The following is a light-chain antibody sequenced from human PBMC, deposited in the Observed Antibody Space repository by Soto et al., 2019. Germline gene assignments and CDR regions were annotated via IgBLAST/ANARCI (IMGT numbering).Light chain of an antibody. CDR1: QSVSSSY. CDR3: QQYGSSPET. Sequence: EIGLSQSPATLSLSPGERATLSCRASQSVSSSYLAWYQQKPGQAPRLLIYGASSRATGIPDRFSGSGSGTDFTLTISKLEPEDFAVYYCQQYGSSPETFGQGTKVDNK. CDR2: GAS. V-gene: IGKV3-20*01. J-gene: IGKJ1*01.